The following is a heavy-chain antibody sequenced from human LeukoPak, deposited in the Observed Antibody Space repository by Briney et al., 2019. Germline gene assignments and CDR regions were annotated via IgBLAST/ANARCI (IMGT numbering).Heavy chain of an antibody. CDR3: ARREGGGAFDI. V-gene: IGHV3-7*01. CDR1: GFTFSNYA. CDR2: IKQDGSEK. J-gene: IGHJ3*02. D-gene: IGHD1-26*01. Sequence: GGSLRLSCAVSGFTFSNYAMHWVRQAPGKGLEWVANIKQDGSEKYYVDSVKGRFTISRDNAKNSLYLQMNSLRAEDTAVYYCARREGGGAFDIWGQGTMVTVSS.